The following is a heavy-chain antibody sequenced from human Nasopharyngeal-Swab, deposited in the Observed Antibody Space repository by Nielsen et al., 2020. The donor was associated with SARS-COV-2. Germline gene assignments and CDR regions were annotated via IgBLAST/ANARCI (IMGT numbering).Heavy chain of an antibody. J-gene: IGHJ4*02. CDR3: TTDYYFDY. CDR2: IGDKDHNYAT. V-gene: IGHV3-73*01. Sequence: GGSLRPSCAASGFIFSGSAMHWVRQASGKGLEWVGRIGDKDHNYATTYGAAVKGRFTIYRDDSKNTAFLQMDSLKTEDTALYYCTTDYYFDYWGQGTLVTVSS. CDR1: GFIFSGSA.